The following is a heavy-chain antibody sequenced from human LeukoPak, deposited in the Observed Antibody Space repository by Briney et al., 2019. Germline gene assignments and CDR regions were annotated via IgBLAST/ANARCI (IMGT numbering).Heavy chain of an antibody. V-gene: IGHV1-8*01. CDR2: MNPNSGNT. CDR3: ARRNWGMAAADY. D-gene: IGHD6-13*01. CDR1: GYTFTSYD. J-gene: IGHJ4*02. Sequence: ASVKVSCKASGYTFTSYDINWVRQATGQGLEWMGWMNPNSGNTGYAQKFQGRVTMTRNTSISTAYMELSSLRSEDTAVYYCARRNWGMAAADYWGQGTLVAVCS.